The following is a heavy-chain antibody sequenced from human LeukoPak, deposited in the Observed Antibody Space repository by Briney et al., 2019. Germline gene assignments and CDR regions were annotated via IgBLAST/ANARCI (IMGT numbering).Heavy chain of an antibody. Sequence: SVKGSCKASGGTFSSYAISWVRQAPGQGLEWMGGIIPIFGTANYAQKFQGRVTITADKSTSTAYMELSSLRSEDTAVYYCARTGAYGSGSYSIMGTFDYWGQGTLVTVSS. V-gene: IGHV1-69*06. CDR1: GGTFSSYA. CDR2: IIPIFGTA. CDR3: ARTGAYGSGSYSIMGTFDY. D-gene: IGHD3-10*01. J-gene: IGHJ4*02.